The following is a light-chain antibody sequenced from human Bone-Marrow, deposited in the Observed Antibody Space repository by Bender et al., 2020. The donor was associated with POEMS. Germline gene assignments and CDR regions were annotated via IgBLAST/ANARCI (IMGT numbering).Light chain of an antibody. V-gene: IGLV1-44*01. J-gene: IGLJ2*01. Sequence: QSVLTQPPSASGTPGQSVIISCSGTDSNFGGNNVNWYQHLPGTAPRLVVYSNYQRPSRIPERFSGSNSGNTATLTISGTQAMDEADYCCQAWDRTSAVFGGGTKLTVL. CDR2: SNY. CDR1: DSNFGGNN. CDR3: QAWDRTSAV.